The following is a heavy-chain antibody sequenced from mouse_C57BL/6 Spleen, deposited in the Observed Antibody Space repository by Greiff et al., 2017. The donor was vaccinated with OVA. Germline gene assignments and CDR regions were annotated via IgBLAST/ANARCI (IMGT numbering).Heavy chain of an antibody. D-gene: IGHD2-12*01. J-gene: IGHJ3*01. Sequence: QVQLQQSGAELVRPGASVTLSCKASGYTFTDYEMHWVKRTPVHGLEWIGAIDPETGGTAYNQKFKGKAILTADKSSSTAYMELRSLTSEDSAVYYCTRSLRNWGQGTLVTVSA. CDR3: TRSLRN. CDR2: IDPETGGT. CDR1: GYTFTDYE. V-gene: IGHV1-15*01.